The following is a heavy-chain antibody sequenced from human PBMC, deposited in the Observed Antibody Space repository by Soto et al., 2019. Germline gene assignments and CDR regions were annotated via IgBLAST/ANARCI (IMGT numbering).Heavy chain of an antibody. V-gene: IGHV4-39*01. D-gene: IGHD1-1*01. Sequence: SETLSLTCTVSGGSISSSSYYWGWIRQPPGKGLEWIGSIYYSGSTYYNPSLKSRVTISVDTSKNQFSLKLSSVTAADTAVYYCARQTTRGYMDVWGKGTTVTVSS. CDR3: ARQTTRGYMDV. J-gene: IGHJ6*03. CDR2: IYYSGST. CDR1: GGSISSSSYY.